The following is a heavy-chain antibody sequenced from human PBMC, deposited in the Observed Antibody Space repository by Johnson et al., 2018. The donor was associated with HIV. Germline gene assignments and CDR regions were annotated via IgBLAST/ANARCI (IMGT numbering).Heavy chain of an antibody. J-gene: IGHJ3*02. CDR2: IKSKTEGGTT. CDR1: GITVSNAW. D-gene: IGHD2-2*01. CDR3: TTAGSRGSAQAFDS. Sequence: VQLVESGGGLAQPGGSLRLSCAASGITVSNAWMSWVRQGPGQGLEWVGRIKSKTEGGTTDYAAPVKGRFTISRDDSKNTLFLQMNSLKIEDTATYYCTTAGSRGSAQAFDSWGQGTRVTVSS. V-gene: IGHV3-15*01.